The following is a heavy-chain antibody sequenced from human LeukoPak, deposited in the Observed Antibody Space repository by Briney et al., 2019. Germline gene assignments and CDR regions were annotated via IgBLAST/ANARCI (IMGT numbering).Heavy chain of an antibody. CDR2: INPNSGGT. Sequence: ASVKVSCKASGYTFTGYYMHWVRQAPGQGLEWMGWINPNSGGTNYAQKFQGRVTMTRDTSISTAYMELSRLRSDDTAVYYCARNLAYCGGDCLLMGWFDPWGQGTLVTVSS. J-gene: IGHJ5*02. V-gene: IGHV1-2*02. D-gene: IGHD2-21*02. CDR1: GYTFTGYY. CDR3: ARNLAYCGGDCLLMGWFDP.